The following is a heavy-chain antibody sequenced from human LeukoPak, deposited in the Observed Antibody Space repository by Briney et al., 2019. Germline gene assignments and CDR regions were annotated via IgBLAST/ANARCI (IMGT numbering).Heavy chain of an antibody. CDR2: IFYSGNT. CDR1: GASISNSLYY. Sequence: SETLSLTCTVSGASISNSLYYWGWLRQSPGTGLEWIGSIFYSGNTYYNWSLRSRVIISVDTSKNRFSLELTSVTAADTAVYYCARHASRRSWFDPWGQGALVTVSS. V-gene: IGHV4-39*01. J-gene: IGHJ5*02. D-gene: IGHD6-6*01. CDR3: ARHASRRSWFDP.